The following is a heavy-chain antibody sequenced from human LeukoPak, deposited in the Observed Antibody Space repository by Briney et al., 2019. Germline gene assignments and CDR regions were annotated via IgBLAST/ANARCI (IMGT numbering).Heavy chain of an antibody. V-gene: IGHV4-4*07. Sequence: PSETLSLTCTVSGGSISSHYWSWIRQPAGKGLEWIGRIYTSGSTNYNPSLKSRVTMSVDTSKNQFSLKLSSVTAADTAVYYCARDRGSGYYYYYGMDVWGQGTTVTVSS. CDR3: ARDRGSGYYYYYGMDV. J-gene: IGHJ6*02. CDR1: GGSISSHY. CDR2: IYTSGST. D-gene: IGHD2-15*01.